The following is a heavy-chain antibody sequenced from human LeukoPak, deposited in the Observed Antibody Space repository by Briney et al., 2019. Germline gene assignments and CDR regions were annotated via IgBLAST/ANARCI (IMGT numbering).Heavy chain of an antibody. D-gene: IGHD2-15*01. CDR3: ASLGYCSGGSCWNWFDP. V-gene: IGHV4-59*01. CDR2: IYYSGST. CDR1: GGSIISYY. Sequence: SETLSLTCTVSGGSIISYYWSWIRQPPGKGLEWIGYIYYSGSTNYNPSLKSRVTISVDTSKNQFSLKLSSVTAADTAVYYCASLGYCSGGSCWNWFDPCGQGTLVTVSS. J-gene: IGHJ5*02.